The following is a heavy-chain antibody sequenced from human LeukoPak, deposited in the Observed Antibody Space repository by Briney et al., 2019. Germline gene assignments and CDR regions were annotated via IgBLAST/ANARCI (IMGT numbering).Heavy chain of an antibody. CDR2: ISYDGNFK. CDR3: ARGTDYGDYGTFDY. Sequence: PGGSLRLSCAASGITFSSHAMYWVRQAPGKGLEWVAGISYDGNFKYYADSVKGRFTISRDNSKNTLYLQMNSLRAEDTAVYYCARGTDYGDYGTFDYWGQGTLVTVSS. CDR1: GITFSSHA. D-gene: IGHD4-17*01. V-gene: IGHV3-30-3*01. J-gene: IGHJ4*02.